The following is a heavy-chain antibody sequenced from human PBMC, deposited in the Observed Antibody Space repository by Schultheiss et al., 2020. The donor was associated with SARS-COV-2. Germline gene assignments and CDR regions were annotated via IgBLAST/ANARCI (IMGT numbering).Heavy chain of an antibody. CDR2: ISSNGGST. J-gene: IGHJ6*02. Sequence: GGSLRLSCVASGFTLSDAGMSWVRQAPGKGLEYVSAISSNGGSTYYADSVKGRFTISRDNSKNTLYLQMGSLRAEDMAVYYCARGPYCSSTSCDYYYYGMDVWGQGTTVTVSS. CDR3: ARGPYCSSTSCDYYYYGMDV. D-gene: IGHD2-2*01. CDR1: GFTLSDAG. V-gene: IGHV3-64*02.